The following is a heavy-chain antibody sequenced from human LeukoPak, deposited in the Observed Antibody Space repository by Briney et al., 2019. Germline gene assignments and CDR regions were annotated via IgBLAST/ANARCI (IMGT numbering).Heavy chain of an antibody. J-gene: IGHJ6*02. Sequence: GGSLRLSCVASGVTLSNYAMSWARQAPGKGLEWVSGISSSGSGGNTYYADSVTGRFTISRDSSRNTLFLHMNTLRAEDTAIYYCAKGEQHSCPITIFGVVIFCYGMDVWGQGTTVTVSS. CDR2: ISSSGSGGNT. CDR1: GVTLSNYA. D-gene: IGHD3-3*01. CDR3: AKGEQHSCPITIFGVVIFCYGMDV. V-gene: IGHV3-23*01.